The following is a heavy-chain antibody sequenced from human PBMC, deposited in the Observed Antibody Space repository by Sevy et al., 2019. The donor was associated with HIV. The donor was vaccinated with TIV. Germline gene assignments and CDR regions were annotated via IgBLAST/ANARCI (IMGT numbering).Heavy chain of an antibody. CDR1: GYSFSSYA. Sequence: GGSLRLSCVVSGYSFSSYAISWVRQAPGKGLEWVSTINGRCGSTYYADSVKGRFTISSDNPKNTLFLQMINLRVDDTAIYYCARPSPRIAAAASAFYDNWGQGTLVTVSS. D-gene: IGHD6-13*01. CDR2: INGRCGST. CDR3: ARPSPRIAAAASAFYDN. V-gene: IGHV3-23*01. J-gene: IGHJ4*02.